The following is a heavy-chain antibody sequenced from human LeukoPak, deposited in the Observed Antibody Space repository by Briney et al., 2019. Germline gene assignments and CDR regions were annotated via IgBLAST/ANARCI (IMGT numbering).Heavy chain of an antibody. CDR3: ARDAIEYCSSTSCSGPYYYYMDV. CDR1: GYTFTGYY. V-gene: IGHV1-2*02. D-gene: IGHD2-2*01. Sequence: ASVKVSCKASGYTFTGYYMHWVRQAPGQGLEWMGWINPNSGGTNYAQKFQGRVTMTRDTSISTAYMELSRVRSDDTAVYYCARDAIEYCSSTSCSGPYYYYMDVWGKGTTVTVSS. J-gene: IGHJ6*03. CDR2: INPNSGGT.